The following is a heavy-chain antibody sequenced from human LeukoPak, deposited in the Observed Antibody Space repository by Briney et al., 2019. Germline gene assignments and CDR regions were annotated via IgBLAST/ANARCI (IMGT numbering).Heavy chain of an antibody. Sequence: ASVKVSCKASGYTLTSYDINWVRQATGQGLEWMGWMNPNSGNTGYAQKFQGRVTMTKNTSISTAYMELSSLRSEDTAVYYCARAYSRVLFDIWGQGTMVTVSS. CDR3: ARAYSRVLFDI. CDR2: MNPNSGNT. V-gene: IGHV1-8*01. J-gene: IGHJ3*02. CDR1: GYTLTSYD. D-gene: IGHD4-11*01.